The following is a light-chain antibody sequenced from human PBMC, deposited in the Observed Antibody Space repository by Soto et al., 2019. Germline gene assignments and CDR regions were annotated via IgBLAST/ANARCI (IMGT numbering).Light chain of an antibody. V-gene: IGKV3-20*01. CDR3: QQYGGSPIT. CDR2: GAS. Sequence: IVLTQSPGTLSLSPGERVTLSGRARQSGTTRLAGYQHKPGQAPTLLMSGASNRAHGVPVRFSGSGSGTDFTLTITRLEPEDFALYYCQQYGGSPITFGLGTRREIK. J-gene: IGKJ5*01. CDR1: QSGTTR.